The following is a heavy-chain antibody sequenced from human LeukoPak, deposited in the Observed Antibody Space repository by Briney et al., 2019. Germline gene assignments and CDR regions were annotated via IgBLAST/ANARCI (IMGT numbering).Heavy chain of an antibody. D-gene: IGHD3-10*02. CDR2: IYYSGNT. J-gene: IGHJ4*02. CDR3: ARSTGSTMFIDY. Sequence: SETLSLTCTASGGSISPYYWSWIRQPPGKGLEWLGYIYYSGNTDYNPSLKSRVAISVDTSKNQFSLKLSSVTAADTAVHYCARSTGSTMFIDYWGQGTLVTVSS. V-gene: IGHV4-59*01. CDR1: GGSISPYY.